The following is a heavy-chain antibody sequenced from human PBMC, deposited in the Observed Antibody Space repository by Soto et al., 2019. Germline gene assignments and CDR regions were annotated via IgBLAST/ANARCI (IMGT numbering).Heavy chain of an antibody. V-gene: IGHV3-53*01. CDR1: GFTVSSNY. Sequence: EVPLVESGGGLIQPGGSLRLSCAASGFTVSSNYMSWVRQAPGKGLEWVSVIYSGDTTYYADSVKGRFTISRDHSKNTLYLQMNSLRAEDTAVYYCARDRRTLYGMDVWGQGTTVTVSS. CDR2: IYSGDTT. J-gene: IGHJ6*02. CDR3: ARDRRTLYGMDV.